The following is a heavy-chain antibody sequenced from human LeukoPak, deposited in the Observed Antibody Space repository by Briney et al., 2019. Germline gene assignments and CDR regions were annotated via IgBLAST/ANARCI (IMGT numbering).Heavy chain of an antibody. D-gene: IGHD2-2*02. J-gene: IGHJ6*02. CDR3: ATDRPRRDIVVVPAAIGYVDYYYYYGMDV. CDR2: FDPEDGET. V-gene: IGHV1-24*01. Sequence: ASVKVSCKVSGYTLTELSMHWVRQAPGKGLEWMGGFDPEDGETIYAQKFQGRVTMTGDTSTDTAYMELSSLRSEDTAVYYCATDRPRRDIVVVPAAIGYVDYYYYYGMDVWGQGTTVTVSS. CDR1: GYTLTELS.